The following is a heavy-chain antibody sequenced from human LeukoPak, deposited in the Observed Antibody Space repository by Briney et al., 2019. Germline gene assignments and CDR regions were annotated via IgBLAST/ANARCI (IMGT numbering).Heavy chain of an antibody. J-gene: IGHJ5*02. CDR2: INYTGST. CDR3: ARVAGYLPTRWFDP. Sequence: KPGGSLRLSCAASGFTFSNYAMSWVRQAPGQGLEWIGEINYTGSTSYNPSLKSRVTISVDTSQNQFFLLLTSVTAADTAVYYCARVAGYLPTRWFDPWGQGTHVTVSS. CDR1: GFTFSNYA. V-gene: IGHV4-34*08. D-gene: IGHD6-25*01.